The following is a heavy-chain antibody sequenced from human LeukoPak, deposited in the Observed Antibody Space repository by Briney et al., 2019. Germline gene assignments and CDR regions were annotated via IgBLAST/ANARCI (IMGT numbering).Heavy chain of an antibody. J-gene: IGHJ4*02. Sequence: GGSLRLSCAASGFTFSSYAMHWVRQAPGKGLEWVAVISYDGSNKYYADSVKGRFTISRDNSKNTLYLQMNSLRAEDTAVYYCARGDSGWYYFNYWGQGTLVTVSS. V-gene: IGHV3-30-3*01. D-gene: IGHD6-19*01. CDR3: ARGDSGWYYFNY. CDR1: GFTFSSYA. CDR2: ISYDGSNK.